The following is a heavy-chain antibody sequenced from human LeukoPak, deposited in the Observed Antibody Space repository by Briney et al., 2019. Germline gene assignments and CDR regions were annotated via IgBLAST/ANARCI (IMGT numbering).Heavy chain of an antibody. CDR1: GGSISTYY. V-gene: IGHV4-59*01. J-gene: IGHJ6*03. Sequence: SETLSLTCTVSGGSISTYYWSWIRQPPGKGLEWIGYIYYIGGTNYNPSLKSRVTISVDTSKNQFSLKLSSVTAADTAVYYCTRGSIAYYYMDVWGKGTTVTISS. CDR2: IYYIGGT. CDR3: TRGSIAYYYMDV. D-gene: IGHD3-22*01.